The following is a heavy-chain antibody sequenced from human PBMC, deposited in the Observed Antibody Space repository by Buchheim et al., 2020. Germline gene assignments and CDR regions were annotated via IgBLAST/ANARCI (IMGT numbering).Heavy chain of an antibody. V-gene: IGHV3-7*01. CDR3: ASSGYSSGWYDTGMDV. D-gene: IGHD6-19*01. CDR1: GFTFSSYW. CDR2: IKQDGSEK. Sequence: EVQLVESGGGLVQPGGSLRLSCAASGFTFSSYWMSWVRQAPGKGLEWVANIKQDGSEKYYVDSVKGRFTISRDNAKNSLYLQMNSLRDEDTAVYYCASSGYSSGWYDTGMDVWGQGTT. J-gene: IGHJ6*02.